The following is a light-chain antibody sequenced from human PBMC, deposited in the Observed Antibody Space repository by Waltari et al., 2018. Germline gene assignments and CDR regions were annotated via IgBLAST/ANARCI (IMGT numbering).Light chain of an antibody. CDR2: WAS. CDR3: QQYYSTPPLT. V-gene: IGKV4-1*01. J-gene: IGKJ4*01. CDR1: HSVLYSPTNKNY. Sequence: IVMTQSPDSPAVSLGERATINCTSSHSVLYSPTNKNYLAWYQQKPGQSPKLLIFWASTRQSGVPDRFSGSGSGTEFTLTISSLQADDVAVYYCQQYYSTPPLTFGGGTKVEIK.